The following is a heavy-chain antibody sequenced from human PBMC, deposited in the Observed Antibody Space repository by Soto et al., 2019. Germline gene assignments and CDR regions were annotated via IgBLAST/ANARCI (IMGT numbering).Heavy chain of an antibody. V-gene: IGHV1-3*01. J-gene: IGHJ5*02. CDR3: APSVIVATGNLNWFEP. D-gene: IGHD3-22*01. Sequence: VQLVQSGAEVKKPGASVKVSCNASGYTFTNYAMHWVRQAPGQSLEWMGWINGGNGDTKYSQKFQERITITRDTSASTDYMELSSLRSEDSAVYYCAPSVIVATGNLNWFEPWGQGTLVTVSS. CDR2: INGGNGDT. CDR1: GYTFTNYA.